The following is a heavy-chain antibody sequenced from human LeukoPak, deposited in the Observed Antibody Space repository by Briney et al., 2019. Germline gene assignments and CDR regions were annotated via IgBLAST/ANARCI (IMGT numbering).Heavy chain of an antibody. CDR3: AKDRFCSSTNCPYDQ. J-gene: IGHJ5*02. CDR1: GFTSSDYT. Sequence: GGSLRLSCAASGFTSSDYTMNWVRQAPGKGLEWVSGISVSDDSTYYADSVKGRFTMSRDNSNNMLYLQMNSLRAEDTAVYYCAKDRFCSSTNCPYDQWGQGALVTVSS. V-gene: IGHV3-23*01. CDR2: ISVSDDST. D-gene: IGHD2-2*01.